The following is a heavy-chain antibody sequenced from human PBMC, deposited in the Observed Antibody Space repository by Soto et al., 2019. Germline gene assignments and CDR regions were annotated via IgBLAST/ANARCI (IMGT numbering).Heavy chain of an antibody. J-gene: IGHJ5*02. CDR3: AREINYGDYPGWFDP. Sequence: SETLSLTCTVSGGSISSYYWSWIRQPPGKGLEWIGYIYYSGSTNYNPSLKSRVTISVDTSKNQFSLKLSSVTAADTAVYYCAREINYGDYPGWFDPWGQGTLVTVSS. CDR2: IYYSGST. V-gene: IGHV4-59*01. CDR1: GGSISSYY. D-gene: IGHD4-17*01.